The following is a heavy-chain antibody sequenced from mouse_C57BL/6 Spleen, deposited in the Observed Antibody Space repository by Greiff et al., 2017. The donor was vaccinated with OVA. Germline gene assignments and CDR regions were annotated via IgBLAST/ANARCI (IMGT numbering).Heavy chain of an antibody. CDR3: ARHPYDYDAMDY. D-gene: IGHD6-5*01. J-gene: IGHJ4*01. V-gene: IGHV5-15*01. CDR2: ISNLAYSI. Sequence: EVQGVESGGGLVQPGGSLKLSCAASGFTFSDYGMAWVRQAPRKGPEWVAFISNLAYSIYYADTVTGRFTISRENAKNTLYLEMSSLRSEDTAMYYCARHPYDYDAMDYWGKGTSVTVSS. CDR1: GFTFSDYG.